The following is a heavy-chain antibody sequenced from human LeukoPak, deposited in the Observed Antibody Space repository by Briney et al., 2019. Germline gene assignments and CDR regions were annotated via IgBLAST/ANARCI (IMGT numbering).Heavy chain of an antibody. CDR3: ARAKDMD. Sequence: GGSLRLSCRTSGFTFSTHSMNWVRQAPGKGPEWVASSRSYSGDIYYADSVKGRFTISRDNAKNTLYLQMNSLRADDTAIYYCARAKDMDWGQGTLVTVSS. CDR1: GFTFSTHS. J-gene: IGHJ4*02. V-gene: IGHV3-21*01. CDR2: SRSYSGDI.